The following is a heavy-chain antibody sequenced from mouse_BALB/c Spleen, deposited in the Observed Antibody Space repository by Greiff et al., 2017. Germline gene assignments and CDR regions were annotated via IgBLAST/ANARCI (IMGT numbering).Heavy chain of an antibody. J-gene: IGHJ2*01. CDR1: GFTFTDYY. Sequence: EVQVVESGGGLVQPGGSLRLSCATSGFTFTDYYMSWVRQPPGKALEWLGFIRNKANGYTTEYSASVKGRFTISRDNSQSILYLQMNTLRAEDSATYYCARDTVVAPFDYWGQGTTLTVSS. CDR3: ARDTVVAPFDY. CDR2: IRNKANGYTT. V-gene: IGHV7-3*02. D-gene: IGHD1-1*01.